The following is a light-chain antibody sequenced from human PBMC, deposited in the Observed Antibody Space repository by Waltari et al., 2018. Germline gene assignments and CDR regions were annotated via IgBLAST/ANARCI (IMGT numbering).Light chain of an antibody. J-gene: IGLJ1*01. V-gene: IGLV2-8*01. CDR1: SSDVGGYNY. CDR3: GSYGGSNNYV. CDR2: EVS. Sequence: QSALTQPPSASGSPGQSVTISCTGTSSDVGGYNYVSWYQQHPGKPPKLMVYEVSKRPPGVPDRFSGSKSGNTASLTVSGLQAEDEADYYCGSYGGSNNYVFGTGTKVTVL.